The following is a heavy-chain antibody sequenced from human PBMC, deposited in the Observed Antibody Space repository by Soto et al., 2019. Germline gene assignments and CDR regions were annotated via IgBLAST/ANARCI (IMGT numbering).Heavy chain of an antibody. CDR3: ARPRYTGTYSGRFLDY. Sequence: GGSLRLSCAASGFTVSSSYLTWVRQAPGKGLEWVAILYTGTDTVYADSVKGRFTISRDSSKNTLYLQMHSLRAEDTAMYFCARPRYTGTYSGRFLDYWGQGSLVTVSS. CDR2: LYTGTDT. J-gene: IGHJ4*02. D-gene: IGHD1-26*01. CDR1: GFTVSSSY. V-gene: IGHV3-53*01.